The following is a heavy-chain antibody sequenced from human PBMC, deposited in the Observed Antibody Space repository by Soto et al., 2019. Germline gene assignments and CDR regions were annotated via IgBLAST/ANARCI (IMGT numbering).Heavy chain of an antibody. D-gene: IGHD2-21*02. CDR2: IYTDDSDT. Sequence: PGGYLKISCRVSGGRFLQHWIAWERQQHGKGLEWMGIIYTDDSDTRYSPSFRGQVTISVDKSSSTAYLEWSSLKSSDSAIYYCARPPHPGVTAIDVYWVQGTLVTFSS. CDR3: ARPPHPGVTAIDVY. CDR1: GGRFLQHW. J-gene: IGHJ4*02. V-gene: IGHV5-51*01.